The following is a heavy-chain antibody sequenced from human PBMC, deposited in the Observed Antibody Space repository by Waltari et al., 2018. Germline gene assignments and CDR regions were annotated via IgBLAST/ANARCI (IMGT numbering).Heavy chain of an antibody. J-gene: IGHJ4*02. CDR1: DGSITNYF. CDR3: AREVRRDGYNYVDY. CDR2: IYSSGST. Sequence: QVQVQESGPGLVKPSGTLSLPCNVSDGSITNYFWTRNRPPAGKGLEWIGRIYSSGSTNCNPSLRSRVTMSIDTSKNQFSLKLASVTAADTAVYFCAREVRRDGYNYVDYWTQGTLVIVSS. D-gene: IGHD5-12*01. V-gene: IGHV4-4*07.